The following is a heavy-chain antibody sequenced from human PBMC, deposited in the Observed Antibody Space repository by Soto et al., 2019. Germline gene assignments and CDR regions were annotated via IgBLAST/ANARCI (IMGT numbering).Heavy chain of an antibody. V-gene: IGHV4-34*01. Sequence: SETLSLTCAVYGGSFSGYYWSWIRQPPGKGLEWIGEINHSGSTNYNPSLKSRVTISVDTSKNQFSLKLSSVTAADTAVYYCARGPTGASADYWGQGTLVTVSS. CDR2: INHSGST. J-gene: IGHJ4*02. CDR3: ARGPTGASADY. CDR1: GGSFSGYY. D-gene: IGHD1-26*01.